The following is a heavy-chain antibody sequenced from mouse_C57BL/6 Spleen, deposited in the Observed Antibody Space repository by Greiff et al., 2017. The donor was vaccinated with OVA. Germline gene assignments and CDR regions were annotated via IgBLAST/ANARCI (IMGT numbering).Heavy chain of an antibody. V-gene: IGHV1-64*01. CDR1: GYTFTSYW. D-gene: IGHD2-2*01. Sequence: VQLQQSGAELVKPGASVKLSCKASGYTFTSYWMHWVKQRPGQGLEWIGMIHPNSGSTNYNEKFKSKATLTVDKSSSTAYMQLSSLTSEDSAVYYCARGSTMVTTDFDYWGQGTTLTVSS. CDR2: IHPNSGST. CDR3: ARGSTMVTTDFDY. J-gene: IGHJ2*01.